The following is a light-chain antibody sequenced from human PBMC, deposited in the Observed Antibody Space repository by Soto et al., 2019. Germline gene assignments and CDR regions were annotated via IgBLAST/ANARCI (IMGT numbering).Light chain of an antibody. J-gene: IGLJ2*01. CDR3: SSYAGSNNVV. CDR1: SSDVGGYNY. V-gene: IGLV2-8*01. CDR2: EVS. Sequence: QSALTQPPSAPGSPGQSVTISCTGTSSDVGGYNYVSWYQQHPGKAPKLMIYEVSKRPSGVPDRLSGSKSGNTASLTISGLQAEDEADYYCSSYAGSNNVVFGGGTKVTVL.